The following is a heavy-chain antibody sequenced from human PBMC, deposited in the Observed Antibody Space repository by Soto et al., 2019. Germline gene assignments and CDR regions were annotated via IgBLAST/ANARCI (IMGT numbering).Heavy chain of an antibody. CDR3: AKDRLAGNFDY. CDR1: GFTFNNYA. J-gene: IGHJ4*02. V-gene: IGHV3-23*01. Sequence: EVQVLDSGGGLVQPGGSLRLSCAASGFTFNNYAMNWVRQAPGKGLEWVATICATGGSTYYADSVKGRFTISRDNSKNTLYLQMNGLRVEDTAVYYCAKDRLAGNFDYWGQGTQVTVSS. CDR2: ICATGGST.